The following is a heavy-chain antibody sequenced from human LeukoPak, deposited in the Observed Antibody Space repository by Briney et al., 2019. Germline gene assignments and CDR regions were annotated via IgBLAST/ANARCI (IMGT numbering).Heavy chain of an antibody. Sequence: PGESLKISCKGSGYSFTTYWIGWVRQMPGKGLEWMGTIYPGDSDTKYSPSFQGQVAISADKSITTAYLQWSSLKASDTAMYYCARVPVIVSAAVDYWGRGTLVTVSS. CDR3: ARVPVIVSAAVDY. CDR1: GYSFTTYW. V-gene: IGHV5-51*01. CDR2: IYPGDSDT. J-gene: IGHJ4*02. D-gene: IGHD2-21*01.